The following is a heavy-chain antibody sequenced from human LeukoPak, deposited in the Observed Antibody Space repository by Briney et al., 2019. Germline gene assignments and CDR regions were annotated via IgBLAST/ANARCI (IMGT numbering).Heavy chain of an antibody. J-gene: IGHJ4*02. D-gene: IGHD3-22*01. CDR2: INPNSGGT. Sequence: ASVKVSCKASGYTFTGYYTHWVRQAPGQGLEWMGWINPNSGGTNYAQKFQGRVTMTRDTSISTAYMELSRLRSDDTAVYYCARDGWGYYDSSGYYSWGQGTLVTVSS. V-gene: IGHV1-2*02. CDR3: ARDGWGYYDSSGYYS. CDR1: GYTFTGYY.